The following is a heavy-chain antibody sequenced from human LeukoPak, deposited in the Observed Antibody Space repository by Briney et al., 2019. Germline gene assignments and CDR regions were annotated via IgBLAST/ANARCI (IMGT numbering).Heavy chain of an antibody. CDR3: ARDTPQHLKRYDY. CDR1: GYNFDKFG. J-gene: IGHJ4*02. V-gene: IGHV1-18*01. D-gene: IGHD6-13*01. Sequence: ASVKVSCKASGYNFDKFGIAWVRQAPGQGLEWMGWINTHNGNTKYAQQYQGRITMTTDTSTSTVYMELRSLRSDDTAVYFCARDTPQHLKRYDYWGQGTQVTVSS. CDR2: INTHNGNT.